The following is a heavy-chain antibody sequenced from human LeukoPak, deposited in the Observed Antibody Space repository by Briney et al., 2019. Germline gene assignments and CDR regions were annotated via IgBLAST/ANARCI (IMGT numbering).Heavy chain of an antibody. D-gene: IGHD2-8*02. CDR3: ARRVIMSATGVPDTWLDP. CDR2: IHYSGAT. Sequence: SETLSLTCTVSGGSISSSTYFWSWIRQPPGKGLEWIATIHYSGATYYSPSLKSRVTMSVDTSKNQFSLKLTSVTAADTAVYYCARRVIMSATGVPDTWLDPWGQGILVTVSS. CDR1: GGSISSSTYF. J-gene: IGHJ5*02. V-gene: IGHV4-39*01.